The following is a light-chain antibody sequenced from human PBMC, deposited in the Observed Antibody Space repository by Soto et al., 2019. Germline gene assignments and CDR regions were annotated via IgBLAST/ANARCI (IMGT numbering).Light chain of an antibody. CDR3: QQGGS. V-gene: IGKV3-11*01. J-gene: IGKJ4*01. CDR1: QSISTY. CDR2: DAS. Sequence: EIGLTQSPATLSLSPGEGATLSCRASQSISTYLAWYQQKPGQAPRLLIYDASNRATGVPARFSGSGSGTDFTLTISRLEPEDFAVYYCQQGGSFGGGIMVEIK.